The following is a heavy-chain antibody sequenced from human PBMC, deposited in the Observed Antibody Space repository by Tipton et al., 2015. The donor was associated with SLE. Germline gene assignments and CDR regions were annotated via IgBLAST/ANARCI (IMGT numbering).Heavy chain of an antibody. CDR2: TYTSGST. Sequence: TLSLTCTVSGGSISSGDYYWSWIRQPPGKGLEWIGYTYTSGSTNYNPSLKSRVTISVDTSKNQFSLKLSSVTAADTAVYYCARIVAGGYYYYGMDVWGQGTTVTVSS. V-gene: IGHV4-30-4*08. CDR3: ARIVAGGYYYYGMDV. CDR1: GGSISSGDYY. J-gene: IGHJ6*02. D-gene: IGHD2-21*01.